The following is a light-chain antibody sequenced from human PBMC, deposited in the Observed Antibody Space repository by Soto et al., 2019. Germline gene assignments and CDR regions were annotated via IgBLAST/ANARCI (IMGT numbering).Light chain of an antibody. V-gene: IGKV1-9*01. CDR2: STS. J-gene: IGKJ4*01. CDR1: QVISSY. CDR3: QHLNSYPLT. Sequence: DVQLTQSPSFLSASVGDRVTITCRASQVISSYLAWYQQKPGKAPKLLIYSTSTLQSGVQSRFNGSGSGTKCNLTSSSLQPKDFETYYCQHLNSYPLTFGGGTNEEI.